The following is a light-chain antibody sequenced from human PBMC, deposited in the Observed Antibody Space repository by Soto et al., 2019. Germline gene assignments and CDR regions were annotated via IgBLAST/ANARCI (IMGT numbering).Light chain of an antibody. CDR2: KAS. CDR1: QSISCW. J-gene: IGKJ4*01. Sequence: DIQMTQSPSTLSASVGVRITITCWASQSISCWLAWYQQKPGKAPNLLIYKASTLECGVPSRFSGSGSGTEFTLTVSSLQPDDCATYFCQQYDSYPLTFGGGNKVEIK. V-gene: IGKV1-5*03. CDR3: QQYDSYPLT.